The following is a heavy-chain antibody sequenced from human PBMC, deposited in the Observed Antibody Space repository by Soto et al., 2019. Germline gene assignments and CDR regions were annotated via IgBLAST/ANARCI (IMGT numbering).Heavy chain of an antibody. J-gene: IGHJ6*03. CDR3: ARLMGGSYYMDV. CDR2: IYYSGST. V-gene: IGHV4-39*01. Sequence: SETLSLTCTVSGGSISSSSYYWGWIRQPPGKGLEWIGSIYYSGSTYYNPSLKSRVTISVDTSKNQFSLKLSSVTAADTAVYYCARLMGGSYYMDVWGKGTTVTVSS. D-gene: IGHD2-8*01. CDR1: GGSISSSSYY.